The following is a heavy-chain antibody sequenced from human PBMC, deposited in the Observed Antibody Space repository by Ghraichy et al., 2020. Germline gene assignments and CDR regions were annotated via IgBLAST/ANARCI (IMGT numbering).Heavy chain of an antibody. Sequence: SETLSLTCTVSGGSISSGGYYWSWIRQHPGKGLEWIGYIYYSGSTYYNPSLKSRVTISVDTSKNQFSLKLSSVTAADTAVYYCAREPHPAYGDYAWFDPWGQGTLVTVSS. CDR2: IYYSGST. J-gene: IGHJ5*02. D-gene: IGHD4-17*01. V-gene: IGHV4-31*03. CDR1: GGSISSGGYY. CDR3: AREPHPAYGDYAWFDP.